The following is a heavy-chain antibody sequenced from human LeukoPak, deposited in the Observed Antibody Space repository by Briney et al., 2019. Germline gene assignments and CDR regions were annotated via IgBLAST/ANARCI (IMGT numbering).Heavy chain of an antibody. V-gene: IGHV3-23*01. CDR3: ARAPGYCSSTSCSGYYYYYYMDV. D-gene: IGHD2-2*01. J-gene: IGHJ6*03. CDR1: GFIFSSYA. Sequence: PGGSLRLSCAASGFIFSSYAMSWVRQAPGKGLEWVSTISGSGGSTYYADSVKGRFTISRDNAKNSLYLQMNSLRAEDTAVYYCARAPGYCSSTSCSGYYYYYYMDVWGKGTTVTVSS. CDR2: ISGSGGST.